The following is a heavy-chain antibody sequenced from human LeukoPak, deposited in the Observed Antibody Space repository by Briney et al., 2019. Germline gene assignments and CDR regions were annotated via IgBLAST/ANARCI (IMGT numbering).Heavy chain of an antibody. V-gene: IGHV4-34*01. CDR3: VRGRGIQLWFSPGHFDL. Sequence: SETLSLTCAVYGGSFSGYYWSWIRQPPGKGLEWIGEINHSGSTNYNPSLKSRVTISVDTSKNQFSLKLSSVTAADTAVYYCVRGRGIQLWFSPGHFDLWGRGTLVTVSS. CDR1: GGSFSGYY. CDR2: INHSGST. J-gene: IGHJ2*01. D-gene: IGHD5-18*01.